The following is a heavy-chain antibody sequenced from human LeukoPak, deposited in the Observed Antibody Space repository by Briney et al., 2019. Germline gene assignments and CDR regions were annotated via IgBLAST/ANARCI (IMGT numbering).Heavy chain of an antibody. J-gene: IGHJ4*02. CDR3: AKDYY. CDR1: GFTFDDYP. CDR2: ISGDGGTA. Sequence: GGSLRLSCAASGFTFDDYPMHWVRQVPGKGLEWIALISGDGGTAYYADSFKGRFTISRDSSKNSLFLRMNSLRTEDTALYYCAKDYYWGQGILVTVSS. V-gene: IGHV3-43*02.